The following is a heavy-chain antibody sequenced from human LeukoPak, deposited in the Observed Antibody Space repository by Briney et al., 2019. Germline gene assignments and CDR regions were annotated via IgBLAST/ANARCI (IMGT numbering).Heavy chain of an antibody. CDR3: AKFDAPSGRENY. CDR1: GFTFSSYA. Sequence: TGGSLRLSCAASGFTFSSYAMSWVRQAPGKGLEWVSVISGSGYSTYYADSVKGRFTISRDNSKNTLYLQMNSLRADDTAVYYCAKFDAPSGRENYWGQGTLVTVSS. J-gene: IGHJ4*02. V-gene: IGHV3-23*01. CDR2: ISGSGYST.